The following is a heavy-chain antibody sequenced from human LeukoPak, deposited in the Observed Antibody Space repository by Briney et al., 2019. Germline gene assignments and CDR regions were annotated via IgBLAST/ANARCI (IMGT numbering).Heavy chain of an antibody. V-gene: IGHV4-59*01. Sequence: SETRSLTCTVSGGSINSYYWSWIRQPPGKGLEWIGYIYYSGSTNYNPSLKSRVTISIDTSKSQFSLKLSSVTAADTAVYYCASSSSSWYGGWFDPWGQGTLVTVSS. CDR3: ASSSSSWYGGWFDP. J-gene: IGHJ5*02. CDR1: GGSINSYY. CDR2: IYYSGST. D-gene: IGHD6-13*01.